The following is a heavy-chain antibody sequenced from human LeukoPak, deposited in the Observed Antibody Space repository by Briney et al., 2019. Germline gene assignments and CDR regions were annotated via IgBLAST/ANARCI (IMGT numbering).Heavy chain of an antibody. Sequence: SVKVSCKASGGTFSSYAISWVRQAPGQGLEWMGGIIPIFGTANYAQKFQGRVTITADKSTSTAYMELSSLRSEDTAVYYCAKTTYGDYGDANYYYFYYMDVWGKGTTVTVSS. V-gene: IGHV1-69*06. CDR3: AKTTYGDYGDANYYYFYYMDV. CDR2: IIPIFGTA. CDR1: GGTFSSYA. J-gene: IGHJ6*03. D-gene: IGHD4-17*01.